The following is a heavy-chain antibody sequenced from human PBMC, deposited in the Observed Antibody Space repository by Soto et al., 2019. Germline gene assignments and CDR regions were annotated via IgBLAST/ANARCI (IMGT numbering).Heavy chain of an antibody. V-gene: IGHV1-3*01. Sequence: QVQLVQSGAEVKKPGASVKVSCKASGYTFTSYAMHWVRQAPGQRLEWMGWINAGNGSTKYSQKFQGRVTITRDTSASTAYMELSSLRSEDTAVYYCARDLIVVVPAARGGMDVWGQGTTVTVSS. D-gene: IGHD2-2*01. J-gene: IGHJ6*02. CDR1: GYTFTSYA. CDR3: ARDLIVVVPAARGGMDV. CDR2: INAGNGST.